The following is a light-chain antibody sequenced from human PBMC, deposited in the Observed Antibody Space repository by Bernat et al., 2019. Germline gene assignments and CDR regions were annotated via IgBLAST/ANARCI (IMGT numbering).Light chain of an antibody. Sequence: QSALTQPASVSGSPGQSLTISCTGTSSDVGSYNLVSWYQQHPDKAPKLMIYEGSKRPSGVSNRVSGSKSGNTASLTISGRQAEDEADYYCCSYAGAWVFGGGTKLTVL. J-gene: IGLJ3*02. V-gene: IGLV2-23*01. CDR2: EGS. CDR1: SSDVGSYNL. CDR3: CSYAGAWV.